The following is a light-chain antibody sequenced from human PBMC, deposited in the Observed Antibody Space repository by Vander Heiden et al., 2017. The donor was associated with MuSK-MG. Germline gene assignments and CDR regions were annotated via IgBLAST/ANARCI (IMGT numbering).Light chain of an antibody. CDR2: DAS. CDR3: QQYDTLPLT. Sequence: DIQMTQSPSSLSASVGDRVTITCQASQDIINYLNWYQQKPGKAPKLLIYDASILKKGVPSRFSGSGSGTEFTLTIFSLQPEDIGTYYCQQYDTLPLTFGGGTKVDMK. J-gene: IGKJ4*01. V-gene: IGKV1-33*01. CDR1: QDIINY.